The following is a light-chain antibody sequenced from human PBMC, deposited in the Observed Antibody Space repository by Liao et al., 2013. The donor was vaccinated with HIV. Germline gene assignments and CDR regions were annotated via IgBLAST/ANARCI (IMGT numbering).Light chain of an antibody. Sequence: SYELTQPPSVSVAPGKTARITCGGNNIGSKSVHWYQQKPGPAPVLVIYYDSDRPSGIPERFSGSNSGNTATLTISRVEAGDEADYYCQVWDSSSDHPGVFGTGTKVTVL. CDR3: QVWDSSSDHPGV. CDR2: YDS. CDR1: NIGSKS. V-gene: IGLV3-21*01. J-gene: IGLJ1*01.